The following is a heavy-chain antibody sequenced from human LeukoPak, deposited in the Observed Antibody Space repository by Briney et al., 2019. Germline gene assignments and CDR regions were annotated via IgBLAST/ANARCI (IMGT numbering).Heavy chain of an antibody. CDR2: IFYSGST. Sequence: SETLSLTCTVSGGSISSSSYYWGWIRQPPGKGLEWIGYIFYSGSTNYNPSLKSRVTISVDTSKNQFSLKLSSVTAADTAVYYCARTGYCSSASCYTASRPYYYYYMDVWGKGTTATVSS. CDR1: GGSISSSSYY. D-gene: IGHD2-2*02. V-gene: IGHV4-61*05. J-gene: IGHJ6*03. CDR3: ARTGYCSSASCYTASRPYYYYYMDV.